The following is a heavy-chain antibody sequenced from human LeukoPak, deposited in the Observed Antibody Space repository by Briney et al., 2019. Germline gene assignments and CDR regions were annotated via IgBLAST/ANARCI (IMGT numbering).Heavy chain of an antibody. CDR2: IKSKTDGGTT. D-gene: IGHD3-22*01. Sequence: GSLRLSCAASGFTFSNAWMSWVRQAPGKGLEWVGRIKSKTDGGTTDYAAPVKGRFTISRDDSKNTLYLQMNSLKTEDTAVYYCTTGAVKAQYYYDSSGYFDYWGQGTLVTVSS. CDR3: TTGAVKAQYYYDSSGYFDY. V-gene: IGHV3-15*01. CDR1: GFTFSNAW. J-gene: IGHJ4*02.